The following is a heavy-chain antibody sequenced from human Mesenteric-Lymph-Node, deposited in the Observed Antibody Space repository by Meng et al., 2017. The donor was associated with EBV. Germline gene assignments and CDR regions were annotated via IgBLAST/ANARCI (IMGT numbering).Heavy chain of an antibody. J-gene: IGHJ4*02. CDR1: GFTFSDYF. V-gene: IGHV3-11*01. CDR3: ARYLGSSGACFDF. Sequence: QLVGSGGGVVKPGGSLRLSCAASGFTFSDYFLGWLRRAPGKGLEWVSYISSSGGTIYYTDSVKGRFTISRDNAENSLYLEMNSLRAEDTAVYYCARYLGSSGACFDFWGQGTLVTVSS. CDR2: ISSSGGTI. D-gene: IGHD2-15*01.